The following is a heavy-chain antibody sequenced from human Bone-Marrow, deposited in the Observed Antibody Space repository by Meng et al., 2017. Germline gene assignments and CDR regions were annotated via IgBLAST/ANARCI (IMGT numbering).Heavy chain of an antibody. Sequence: GESLKISCAASGFTFSSYEMNWVRQAPGRGLEWVSTLSWNGDSAYYADSVKGRFTISRDNSKNTLYLQMHSLGAEDTAVYYCANSNHFDYWGQGILVTVSS. D-gene: IGHD2-8*01. CDR2: LSWNGDSA. J-gene: IGHJ4*02. CDR1: GFTFSSYE. V-gene: IGHV3-23*01. CDR3: ANSNHFDY.